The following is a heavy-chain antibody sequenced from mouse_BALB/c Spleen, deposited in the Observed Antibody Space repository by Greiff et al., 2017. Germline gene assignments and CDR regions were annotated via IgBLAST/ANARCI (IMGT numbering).Heavy chain of an antibody. CDR2: ISNGGGST. J-gene: IGHJ3*01. V-gene: IGHV5-12-2*01. CDR1: GFTFSSYT. D-gene: IGHD2-1*01. Sequence: EVKLVESGGGLVQPGGSLKLSCAASGFTFSSYTMSWVRQTPEKRLEWVAYISNGGGSTYYPDTVKGRFTISRDNAKNTLYLQMSSLKSEDTAMYYCARGGYGNYSWFAYWGQGTLVTVSA. CDR3: ARGGYGNYSWFAY.